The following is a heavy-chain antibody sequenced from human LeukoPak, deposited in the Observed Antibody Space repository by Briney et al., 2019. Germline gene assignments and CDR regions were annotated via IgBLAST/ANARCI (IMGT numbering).Heavy chain of an antibody. Sequence: ASVKVSCKASVYTFTIYAIHWVRQAPGQRLEWMGWINAGNGNTKYSQKFQGRVTITRDTSASTAYMELSSLRSEDMAVYYCARGGAGSYPFDYWGQGTLVTVSS. CDR1: VYTFTIYA. V-gene: IGHV1-3*01. CDR2: INAGNGNT. D-gene: IGHD3-10*01. CDR3: ARGGAGSYPFDY. J-gene: IGHJ4*02.